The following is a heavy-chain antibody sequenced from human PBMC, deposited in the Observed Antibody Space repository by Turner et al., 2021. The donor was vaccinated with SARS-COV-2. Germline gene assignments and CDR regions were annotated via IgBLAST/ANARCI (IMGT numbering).Heavy chain of an antibody. CDR2: ISDDGRSP. D-gene: IGHD3-16*01. CDR1: GFTFSKFF. J-gene: IGHJ4*02. V-gene: IGHV3-74*01. CDR3: VRSDVNAWYGLLDY. Sequence: EVQLVESGGGLVQPEGSLRLSCAASGFTFSKFFMHWVRQAPGKGLVWVSRISDDGRSPAYADSVKGRFTISRDNAKNTLYLQMNSLTAEDSAVYYCVRSDVNAWYGLLDYWGQGTLVTVSS.